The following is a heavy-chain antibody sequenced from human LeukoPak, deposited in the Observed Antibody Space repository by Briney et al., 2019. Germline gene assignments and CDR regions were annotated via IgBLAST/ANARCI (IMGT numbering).Heavy chain of an antibody. Sequence: GASVKVSCKASGYTFTSYGISWVRQAPGQGLEWMGWISVYNGNTNYAQKLQGRVTMTTDTSTGTAYMELRSLRSDDTALYYCARESYNSGSYYNDYWGQGTLVTVSS. D-gene: IGHD3-10*01. CDR1: GYTFTSYG. V-gene: IGHV1-18*01. J-gene: IGHJ4*02. CDR3: ARESYNSGSYYNDY. CDR2: ISVYNGNT.